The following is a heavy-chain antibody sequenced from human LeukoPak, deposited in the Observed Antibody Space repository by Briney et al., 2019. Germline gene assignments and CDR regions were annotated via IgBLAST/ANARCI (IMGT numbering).Heavy chain of an antibody. Sequence: GGSLRLSCATSGLTFRTTWMHWVRQGPGKGLMWVSRMNGEGTTIDYADSVKGRFTISRDNAKNSLYLQMNSLRAEDTALYYCAKVASYEWDRGYFVYWGQGTLVTVSS. D-gene: IGHD2-8*01. J-gene: IGHJ4*02. CDR1: GLTFRTTW. V-gene: IGHV3-74*01. CDR3: AKVASYEWDRGYFVY. CDR2: MNGEGTTI.